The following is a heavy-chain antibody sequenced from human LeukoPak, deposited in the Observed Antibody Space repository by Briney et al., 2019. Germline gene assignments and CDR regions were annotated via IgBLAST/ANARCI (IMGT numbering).Heavy chain of an antibody. J-gene: IGHJ6*02. D-gene: IGHD3-10*01. V-gene: IGHV3-30-3*01. Sequence: GRSLRLSCAASGFTFSSYAMHWVRQAPSKGLEWVAVISYDGSNKYYADSVKGRFTISRDNSKNTLYLQMNSLRAEDTAVYYCAGELLARYGMDVWGQGTTVTVSS. CDR2: ISYDGSNK. CDR3: AGELLARYGMDV. CDR1: GFTFSSYA.